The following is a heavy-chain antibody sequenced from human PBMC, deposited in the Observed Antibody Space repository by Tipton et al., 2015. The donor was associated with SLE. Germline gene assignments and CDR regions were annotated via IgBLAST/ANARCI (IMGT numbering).Heavy chain of an antibody. CDR3: ARGRSYDSSGYYFYYYYYMDV. CDR1: GDSISSYY. V-gene: IGHV4-59*01. CDR2: IHHSGST. J-gene: IGHJ6*03. Sequence: TLSLTCTVSGDSISSYYWSWIRQPPGKGPEWIGYIHHSGSTNYNPSLKSRVTISVDTSKIQFPLKLSSLTAADTAVYYCARGRSYDSSGYYFYYYYYMDVWGKGTTVTVSS. D-gene: IGHD3-22*01.